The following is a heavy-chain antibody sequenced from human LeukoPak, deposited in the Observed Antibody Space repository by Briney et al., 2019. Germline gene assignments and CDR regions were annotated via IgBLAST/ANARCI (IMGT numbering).Heavy chain of an antibody. J-gene: IGHJ4*02. Sequence: NTSETLSLTCTVSGGSISDYYWSWIRQPAGKGLEWIGRIYAGGSINYNPSLKSRVTMSADTSKNRFSLNLSSVTAADTAVYYCARAPLYSSGWSFDYWGQGTLVTVSS. D-gene: IGHD6-19*01. CDR3: ARAPLYSSGWSFDY. CDR1: GGSISDYY. V-gene: IGHV4-4*07. CDR2: IYAGGSI.